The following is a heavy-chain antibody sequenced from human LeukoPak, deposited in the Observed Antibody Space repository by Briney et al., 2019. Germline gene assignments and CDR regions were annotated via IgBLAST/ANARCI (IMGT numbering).Heavy chain of an antibody. CDR1: GESFSEYY. Sequence: PSETLSLTCAVYGESFSEYYWSWIRQPPGKGLEWIGQINHSGATSYNPSLKSRATISTDTSKNQFSLRLSSVTAADTAVYYCARGNILTGYCFDFWGQGALVTVSS. D-gene: IGHD3-9*01. V-gene: IGHV4-34*01. CDR3: ARGNILTGYCFDF. CDR2: INHSGAT. J-gene: IGHJ4*02.